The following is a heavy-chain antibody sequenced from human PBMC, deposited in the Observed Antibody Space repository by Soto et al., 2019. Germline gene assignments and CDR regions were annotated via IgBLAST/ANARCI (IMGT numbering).Heavy chain of an antibody. V-gene: IGHV4-34*01. CDR3: ARGSRYYFDY. Sequence: SETLSLTCAVYGGSFSGYYWSWIRQPPGKGLEWIGEINHSGSTNYNPSLKSRVTISVDTSKNQFSLKLSSVTAADTAVYYCARGSRYYFDYWGQGTLVTVSS. D-gene: IGHD4-17*01. CDR2: INHSGST. CDR1: GGSFSGYY. J-gene: IGHJ4*02.